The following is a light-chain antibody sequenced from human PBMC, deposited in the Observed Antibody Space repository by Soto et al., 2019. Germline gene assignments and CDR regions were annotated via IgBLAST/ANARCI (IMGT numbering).Light chain of an antibody. V-gene: IGLV1-44*01. Sequence: QSVLTQPPSASGAPGQRVTISCSGSSSNIGSHIVNWYQQVPGTAPKLLIYTNNQRPSGVPDRFSGSKSGTSASLAISGLTVDDEGDYSCPAWDDLAFGVVSGGGTKPTVL. J-gene: IGLJ2*01. CDR3: PAWDDLAFGVV. CDR1: SSNIGSHI. CDR2: TNN.